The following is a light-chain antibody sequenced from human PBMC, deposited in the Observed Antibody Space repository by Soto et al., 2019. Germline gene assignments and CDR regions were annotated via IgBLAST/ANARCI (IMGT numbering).Light chain of an antibody. V-gene: IGLV2-11*01. Sequence: QSALTQPRSVSGSPGQSVTLSCTGTSSDVDGYNSVSWYQQSPGKAPKLMIYDVSKRPSGVPDRFSGSKSGNTASLTISGLQAEDEADYFCCSYGGSRALFGGGTKLTVL. CDR1: SSDVDGYNS. CDR3: CSYGGSRAL. CDR2: DVS. J-gene: IGLJ2*01.